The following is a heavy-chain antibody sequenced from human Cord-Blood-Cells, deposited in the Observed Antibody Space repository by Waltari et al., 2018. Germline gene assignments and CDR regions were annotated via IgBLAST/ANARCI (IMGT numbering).Heavy chain of an antibody. CDR3: ARDKSSSLYYYYYYYMDV. D-gene: IGHD6-6*01. CDR1: GGSISSYY. V-gene: IGHV4-4*07. J-gene: IGHJ6*03. Sequence: QVKLQESGPGLVKPSETLWPPCTDSGGSISSYYWAWYRHRAGKGLEWIGRIDTSGRTNYNPSVKSRGTMSVDTSKNHFSLKLSSGTAADTAVYYCARDKSSSLYYYYYYYMDVWGKGTTVTVSS. CDR2: IDTSGRT.